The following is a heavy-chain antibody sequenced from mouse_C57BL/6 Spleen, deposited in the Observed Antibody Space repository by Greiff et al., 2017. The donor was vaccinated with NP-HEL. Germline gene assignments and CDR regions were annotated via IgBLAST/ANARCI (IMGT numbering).Heavy chain of an antibody. CDR2: IYPGDGDT. V-gene: IGHV1-80*01. CDR1: GYAFSSYW. D-gene: IGHD2-1*01. Sequence: QVQLQQSGAELVKPGASVKISCKASGYAFSSYWMNWVKQRPGKGLEWIGQIYPGDGDTNYNRKFKGKATLTADKSSSTAYMQLSSLTSEDSAVYFCARSGGNLPFDYWGQGTTLTVSS. J-gene: IGHJ2*01. CDR3: ARSGGNLPFDY.